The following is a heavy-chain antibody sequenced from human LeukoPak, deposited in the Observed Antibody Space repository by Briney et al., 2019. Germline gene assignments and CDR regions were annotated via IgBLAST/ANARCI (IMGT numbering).Heavy chain of an antibody. Sequence: GGSLRLSCAASGFTFSSYSMNWVRQAPGKGLEWVSSISSSSYIYYADSVKGRFTISRDNAKNSLYLQMNSLRAEDTAVYYCAREWLVADAFDIWGQGTMVTVSS. CDR1: GFTFSSYS. J-gene: IGHJ3*02. CDR2: ISSSSYI. CDR3: AREWLVADAFDI. V-gene: IGHV3-21*01. D-gene: IGHD6-19*01.